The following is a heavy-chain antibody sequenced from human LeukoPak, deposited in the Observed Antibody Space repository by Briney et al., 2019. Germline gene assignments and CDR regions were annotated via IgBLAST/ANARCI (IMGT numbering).Heavy chain of an antibody. CDR2: IYSGGST. Sequence: GGSLRLSCAASGFTVSSNYMSWVRQAPGKGLEWVSVIYSGGSTYYADSVKGRFTISRDNSKNTLYLQMNSLRAEDTAVYYCARDRIVVATAIPLGYWGQGTLVTVSS. D-gene: IGHD2-21*02. V-gene: IGHV3-66*02. CDR3: ARDRIVVATAIPLGY. CDR1: GFTVSSNY. J-gene: IGHJ4*02.